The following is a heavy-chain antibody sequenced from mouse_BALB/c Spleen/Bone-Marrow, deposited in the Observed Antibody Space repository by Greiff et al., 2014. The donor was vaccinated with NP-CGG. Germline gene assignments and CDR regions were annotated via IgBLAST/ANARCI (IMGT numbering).Heavy chain of an antibody. CDR1: GYTFTSYW. V-gene: IGHV1S41*01. D-gene: IGHD1-1*01. CDR2: LLLEVVVL. J-gene: IGHJ4*01. CDR3: ARESYYYENYAMDY. Sequence: DLVKPGASVKLSCKASGYTFTSYWINWINRGLDRALSGYDVLLLEVVVLTTMKCSRARQHTVDTSSSTAYIQLSSLSSEDSAVYFCARESYYYENYAMDYWGQGTSVTVSS.